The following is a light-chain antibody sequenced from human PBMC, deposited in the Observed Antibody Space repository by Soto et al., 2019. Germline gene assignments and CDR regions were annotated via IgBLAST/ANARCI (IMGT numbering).Light chain of an antibody. Sequence: IVLTQSPGTLSLSPGERATLSCRASQSVSSSYLAWYQQKPGQAPRLLIFDASSRATGISDRFSGSGSGTDFTLTISRLEPEDFAVYYCQQYGRSPWTFGQGTKVDIK. CDR1: QSVSSSY. J-gene: IGKJ1*01. CDR3: QQYGRSPWT. CDR2: DAS. V-gene: IGKV3-20*01.